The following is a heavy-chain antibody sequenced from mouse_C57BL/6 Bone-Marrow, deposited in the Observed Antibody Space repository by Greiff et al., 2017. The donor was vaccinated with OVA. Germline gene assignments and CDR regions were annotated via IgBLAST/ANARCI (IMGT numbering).Heavy chain of an antibody. D-gene: IGHD2-4*01. V-gene: IGHV1-61*01. J-gene: IGHJ4*01. CDR3: ARRGIYYDFYYAMDY. CDR2: IYPSDSET. Sequence: QVQLQQPGAELVRPGSSVKLSCKASGYTFTSYWMDWVKQRPGQGLEWIGNIYPSDSETHYNQKFKDKATLTVDKSSSTAYMQLSSLTSEDSAVYYCARRGIYYDFYYAMDYWGQGTSVTVSS. CDR1: GYTFTSYW.